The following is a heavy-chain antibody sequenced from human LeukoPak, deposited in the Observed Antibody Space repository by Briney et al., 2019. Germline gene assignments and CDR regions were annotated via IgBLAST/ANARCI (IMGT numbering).Heavy chain of an antibody. Sequence: ASVKVSCKAFVYTFTGYYMHWVRQAPGQGLEWMGWINPNSGGTNYAQKFQGRVTMTRDTSISTAYMELSRLRSDDTAVYYCARVFDYYDIDEGPPECFHHWGQGTLVTVSS. J-gene: IGHJ1*01. CDR3: ARVFDYYDIDEGPPECFHH. CDR1: VYTFTGYY. CDR2: INPNSGGT. V-gene: IGHV1-2*02. D-gene: IGHD3-22*01.